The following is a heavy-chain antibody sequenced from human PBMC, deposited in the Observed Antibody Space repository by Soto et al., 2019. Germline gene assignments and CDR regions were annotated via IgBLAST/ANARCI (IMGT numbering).Heavy chain of an antibody. CDR3: VYSSLYGGDF. V-gene: IGHV2-5*02. CDR1: GFSLSTNGVG. Sequence: ESGPTLVNPTETLTLTCYFSGFSLSTNGVGVGWIRQPPGKTLEWLAMIYWDDDKVYRPSLMSRLTVTKDSSKNEVVLTMTNMDPVDTATYYCVYSSLYGGDFWGQGPRSPSP. D-gene: IGHD4-17*01. CDR2: IYWDDDK. J-gene: IGHJ6*02.